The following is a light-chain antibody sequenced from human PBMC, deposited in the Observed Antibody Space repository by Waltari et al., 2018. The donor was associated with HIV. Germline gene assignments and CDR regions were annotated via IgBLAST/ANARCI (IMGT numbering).Light chain of an antibody. CDR3: TSYSSTNTLGV. CDR1: SRDVGDYNY. J-gene: IGLJ3*02. Sequence: QSALTQPHSASGSPGQSVTISCTGSSRDVGDYNYVSWYQHTPGKAPKLMISEVSPRPSGGPDRFSVSNSGNTASLTVSVLQAEDEADYDCTSYSSTNTLGVFGGGTILTVL. CDR2: EVS. V-gene: IGLV2-8*01.